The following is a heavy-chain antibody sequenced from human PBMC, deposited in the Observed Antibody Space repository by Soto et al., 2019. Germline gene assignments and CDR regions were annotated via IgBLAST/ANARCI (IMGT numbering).Heavy chain of an antibody. CDR2: IYPCDSDT. V-gene: IGHV5-51*01. CDR1: GYSFTIDC. D-gene: IGHD3-9*01. J-gene: IGHJ6*02. Sequence: GESLKMSCDGSGYSFTIDCIGLVGQMPGKGLEWMGIIYPCDSDTRYSPSFQGQVTISADKSISTAYLQWSSLKASDTAMYYCAAGGPTTYYDKQDYYYGMDVWGQGTTVTVS. CDR3: AAGGPTTYYDKQDYYYGMDV.